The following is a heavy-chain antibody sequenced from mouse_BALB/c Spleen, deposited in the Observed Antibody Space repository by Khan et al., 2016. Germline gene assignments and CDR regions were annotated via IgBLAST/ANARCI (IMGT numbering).Heavy chain of an antibody. CDR2: INPSTGYT. CDR1: GYTFTSYW. CDR3: ANGNSFDY. Sequence: QVQLQQSGAELAKPGASVKMSCKASGYTFTSYWMHWVKQRPGQGLEWIGYINPSTGYTEYNQKFKDKATLTADKSSSTAYMQLSSLTSEDSAVYYCANGNSFDYWGQGTTLTVSS. D-gene: IGHD2-1*01. V-gene: IGHV1-7*01. J-gene: IGHJ2*01.